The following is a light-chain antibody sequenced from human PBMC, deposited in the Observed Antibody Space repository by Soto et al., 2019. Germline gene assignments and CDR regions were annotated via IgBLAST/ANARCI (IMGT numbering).Light chain of an antibody. V-gene: IGKV1-17*01. CDR2: AAS. CDR3: QVSYINIRIFT. Sequence: DIQMTQSPSSLSASVGDRVTITCRASQGIRNDLGWYQQKPGKAPKRLIYAASSLQSGVPSRFSGSGFGTEFTLTISSLQAEDLATYYCQVSYINIRIFTFGPGTKLDIK. CDR1: QGIRND. J-gene: IGKJ3*01.